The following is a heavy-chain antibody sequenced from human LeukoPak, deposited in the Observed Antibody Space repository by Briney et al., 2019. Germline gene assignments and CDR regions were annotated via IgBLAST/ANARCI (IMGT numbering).Heavy chain of an antibody. CDR3: ARVTSHDSPHGY. Sequence: SVKVSCKASGGTFSSYAISWVRQAPGQGLEWMGRIIPILGIANYAQKFQGRVTITADESTSTAYMELSSLRSEDTAVYYCARVTSHDSPHGYWGQGTLVTVSS. J-gene: IGHJ4*02. D-gene: IGHD3-3*01. CDR2: IIPILGIA. CDR1: GGTFSSYA. V-gene: IGHV1-69*04.